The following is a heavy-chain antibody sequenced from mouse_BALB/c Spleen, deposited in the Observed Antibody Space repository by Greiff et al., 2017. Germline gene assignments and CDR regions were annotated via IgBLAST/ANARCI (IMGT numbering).Heavy chain of an antibody. CDR2: ISTYYGDA. CDR3: ARSGGNYDAMDY. Sequence: VKLMESGAELVRPGVSVKISCKGSGYTFTDYAMHWVKQSHAKSLEWIGAISTYYGDASYNQKFKGKATMTVDKSSSTAYMELARLTSEDSAIYYCARSGGNYDAMDYWGQGTSVTVSS. CDR1: GYTFTDYA. J-gene: IGHJ4*01. D-gene: IGHD2-1*01. V-gene: IGHV1S137*01.